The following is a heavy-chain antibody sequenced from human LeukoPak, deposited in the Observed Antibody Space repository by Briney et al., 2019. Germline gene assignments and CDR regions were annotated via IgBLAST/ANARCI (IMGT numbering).Heavy chain of an antibody. CDR3: ARVGVVAATGNNWFDP. Sequence: PGGSLRLSCAASGFTFSSYGMYWVRQAPGKGLEWVAVIWYDGSNKYYADSVKGRFTISRDNSKNTLYLQMNSLRAEDTAVYYCARVGVVAATGNNWFDPWGQGTLVTVSS. J-gene: IGHJ5*02. CDR1: GFTFSSYG. CDR2: IWYDGSNK. V-gene: IGHV3-33*01. D-gene: IGHD2-15*01.